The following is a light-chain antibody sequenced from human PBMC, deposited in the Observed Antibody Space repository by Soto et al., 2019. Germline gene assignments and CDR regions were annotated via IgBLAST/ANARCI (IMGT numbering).Light chain of an antibody. CDR3: QQYNNWPRT. CDR2: GAS. CDR1: QSVSSN. Sequence: EIVMTQSPATLSVSPGERATLSCRAGQSVSSNLAWYQQKPGQAPRLLIYGASTRATGIPARFSGSGSGTEFTLTISSLQCEDFAVYYCQQYNNWPRTFGQGTKVDIK. V-gene: IGKV3-15*01. J-gene: IGKJ1*01.